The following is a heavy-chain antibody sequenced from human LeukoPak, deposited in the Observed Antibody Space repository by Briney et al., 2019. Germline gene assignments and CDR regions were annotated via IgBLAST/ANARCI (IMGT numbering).Heavy chain of an antibody. V-gene: IGHV3-48*03. CDR3: AKDEVVPGYYYTDV. D-gene: IGHD2-2*01. Sequence: GGSLRLSCAASGFTFSSYEMNWVRQAPGKGLEWVSYIDSSGSNVHYADSVKGRFTISRDNAKNSLYLQMNSLRAEDTAVYYCAKDEVVPGYYYTDVWGRGTTVTISS. J-gene: IGHJ6*03. CDR1: GFTFSSYE. CDR2: IDSSGSNV.